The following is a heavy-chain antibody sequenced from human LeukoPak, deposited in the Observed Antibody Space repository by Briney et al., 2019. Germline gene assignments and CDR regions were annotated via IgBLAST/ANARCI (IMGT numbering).Heavy chain of an antibody. J-gene: IGHJ4*02. D-gene: IGHD2-15*01. CDR1: GFTFSSYS. Sequence: PGGSLRLSCAASGFTFSSYSMNWVRQAPGKVLEWVSSISSSSSYIYYADSVKGRFTISRDNAKNSLYLQMNSLRAEDTAVYYCARDSPGYCSGGSCYGLDYWGQGTLVTVSS. V-gene: IGHV3-21*01. CDR2: ISSSSSYI. CDR3: ARDSPGYCSGGSCYGLDY.